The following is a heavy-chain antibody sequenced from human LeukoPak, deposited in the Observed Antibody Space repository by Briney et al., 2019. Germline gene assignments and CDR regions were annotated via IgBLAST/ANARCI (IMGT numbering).Heavy chain of an antibody. Sequence: GGSLRLSCAASGFTFSSYAMSWVRQAPGKGLEWVSIISGSGGSTYNADSVKGRFTISRDNSKNTLYLQMNSLRAEDTAVYYCAKAGDAWGYNSPLGGRFDYWGQGTLVTVSS. J-gene: IGHJ4*02. CDR3: AKAGDAWGYNSPLGGRFDY. CDR1: GFTFSSYA. D-gene: IGHD5-24*01. V-gene: IGHV3-23*01. CDR2: ISGSGGST.